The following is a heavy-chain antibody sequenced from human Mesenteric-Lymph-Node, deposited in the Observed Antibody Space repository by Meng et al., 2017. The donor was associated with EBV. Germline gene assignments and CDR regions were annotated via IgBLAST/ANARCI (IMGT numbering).Heavy chain of an antibody. D-gene: IGHD2-8*01. CDR2: MNPNSGNT. V-gene: IGHV1-8*01. CDR1: GYTFINYD. CDR3: ARGPYNNGSDY. Sequence: VRLVQSGAEVRRPGASVKVSCKASGYTFINYDITWVRQATGQGLEWMGWMNPNSGNTGYIQKFQGRVTMTRDTSTNTAYMELSSLTSEDTAIYFCARGPYNNGSDYWGQGTLVTVSS. J-gene: IGHJ4*02.